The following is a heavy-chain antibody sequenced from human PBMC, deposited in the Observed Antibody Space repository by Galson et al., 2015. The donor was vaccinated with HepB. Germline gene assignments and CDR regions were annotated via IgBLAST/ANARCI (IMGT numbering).Heavy chain of an antibody. CDR3: VRDRAVSGGGDWFDP. CDR2: MKEDGSEK. Sequence: SLRLSCAGSGFTFSGYWMSWVRQAPGKGLEWVANMKEDGSEKYYVDSVKGRFTISRDNGKNSMYLQMNSLRAEDTAVYYCVRDRAVSGGGDWFDPWGQGTLVTVSS. V-gene: IGHV3-7*01. CDR1: GFTFSGYW. D-gene: IGHD2-15*01. J-gene: IGHJ5*02.